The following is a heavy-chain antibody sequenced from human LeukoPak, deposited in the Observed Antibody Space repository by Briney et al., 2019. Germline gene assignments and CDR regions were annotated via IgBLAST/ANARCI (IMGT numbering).Heavy chain of an antibody. CDR3: AKEEPYNWFDP. J-gene: IGHJ5*02. CDR1: GFTFSIYA. CDR2: ISDSGGST. Sequence: GGSLRLSCAASGFTFSIYAMSWVRQAPGKGLKWVSGISDSGGSTYYADSVRGRFTISRDNSKNTLYLQVNSLSAEDTAVYYCAKEEPYNWFDPWGQGTLVTVSP. D-gene: IGHD1-14*01. V-gene: IGHV3-23*01.